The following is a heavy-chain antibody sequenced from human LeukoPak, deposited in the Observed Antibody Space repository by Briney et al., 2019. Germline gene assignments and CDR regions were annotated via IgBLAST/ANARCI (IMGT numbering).Heavy chain of an antibody. J-gene: IGHJ6*02. D-gene: IGHD4-17*01. V-gene: IGHV1-2*02. CDR2: INPNSGGT. CDR3: ARSARRANRTTVSHGSSYYYYGMDV. CDR1: GYTFTCYY. Sequence: ASVKVSCKASGYTFTCYYMHWVRHAPGQGLEWMGWINPNSGGTNYAQKFQGRVTMTRDTSISTAYMELSRLRSDDTAVYYCARSARRANRTTVSHGSSYYYYGMDVWGQGTTVTVSS.